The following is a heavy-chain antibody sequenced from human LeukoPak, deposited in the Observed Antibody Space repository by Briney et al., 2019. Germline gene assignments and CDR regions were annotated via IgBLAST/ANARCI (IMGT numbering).Heavy chain of an antibody. J-gene: IGHJ5*02. CDR1: GGSISSSHW. CDR2: IYHSGST. D-gene: IGHD3-3*01. V-gene: IGHV4-4*02. Sequence: SETLSLTCAVSGGSISSSHWWSWVRQPPGKGLEWIGEIYHSGSTNYNPSLKSRVTISVDQSKNQFSLKLSSVTAADTAVYYCARGSQALWSGRFDPWGQGTLVTVSS. CDR3: ARGSQALWSGRFDP.